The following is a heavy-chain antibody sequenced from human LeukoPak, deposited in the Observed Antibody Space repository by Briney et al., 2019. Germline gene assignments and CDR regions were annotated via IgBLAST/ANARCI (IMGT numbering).Heavy chain of an antibody. CDR3: AKQPYNYYYLDV. J-gene: IGHJ6*03. D-gene: IGHD2-21*01. Sequence: GGSLRLSCAISGLTFHDYAMTWVRQAPGKGLEWVSTIVGDSSKTYYADSVKGRFTISRDNSNYMLFLHMNSLRAEDTAIYYCAKQPYNYYYLDVRGKGTTVTVSS. CDR2: IVGDSSKT. CDR1: GLTFHDYA. V-gene: IGHV3-23*01.